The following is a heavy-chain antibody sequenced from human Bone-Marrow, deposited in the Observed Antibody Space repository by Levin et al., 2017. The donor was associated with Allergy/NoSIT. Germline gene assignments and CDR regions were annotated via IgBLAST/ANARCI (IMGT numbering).Heavy chain of an antibody. CDR3: ARKWAWSFEF. D-gene: IGHD1-26*01. Sequence: PGGSLRLSCASSGFTFSGYWMAWVRQAPGKGLEWVANINRDGGDGYYVDSVKGRFTISRDNARTSLVRQMTSLRVEDTAVYYCARKWAWSFEFWGQGTLVTVSS. J-gene: IGHJ4*02. CDR1: GFTFSGYW. V-gene: IGHV3-7*02. CDR2: INRDGGDG.